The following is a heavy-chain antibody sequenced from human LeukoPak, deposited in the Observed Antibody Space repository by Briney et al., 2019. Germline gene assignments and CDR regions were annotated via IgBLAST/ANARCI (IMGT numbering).Heavy chain of an antibody. Sequence: RASETLSLTCAVYGGSFSGYYWSWIRQPPGKGLEWIGEINHSGSTNYNPSLKSRVTISVDTSKNQFSLKLSSVTAADTAVYYCASLLDYLSHWGQGTLVTVSS. V-gene: IGHV4-34*01. J-gene: IGHJ4*02. CDR3: ASLLDYLSH. CDR2: INHSGST. D-gene: IGHD3-16*01. CDR1: GGSFSGYY.